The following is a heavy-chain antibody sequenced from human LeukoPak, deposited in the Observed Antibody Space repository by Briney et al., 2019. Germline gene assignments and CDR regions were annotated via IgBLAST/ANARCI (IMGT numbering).Heavy chain of an antibody. CDR3: ARSTTSGLLGGYLDD. J-gene: IGHJ4*02. Sequence: SETLSLTCSVSGGSISGYYWSWIRQPPGKGLEWIGYIYYRGSNNYNPSLESRAAISVDTSKNHFSLTLSFVTVADTAVYYCARSTTSGLLGGYLDDWGRGTLVTVSS. CDR2: IYYRGSN. D-gene: IGHD1-26*01. V-gene: IGHV4-59*01. CDR1: GGSISGYY.